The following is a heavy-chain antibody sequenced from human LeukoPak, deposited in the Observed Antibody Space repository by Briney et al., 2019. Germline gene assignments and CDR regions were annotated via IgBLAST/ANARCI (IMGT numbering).Heavy chain of an antibody. CDR3: AKDRIYDGDYAGYFDD. D-gene: IGHD4-17*01. Sequence: SGGSLRLSCAASGFTFSSNAMSWVRQAPGKGLEWVSGISWNSGSIGYADSVKGRFTISRDNAKNSLYLQMNSLRAEDTALYYCAKDRIYDGDYAGYFDDWGQGTLVTVSS. CDR2: ISWNSGSI. CDR1: GFTFSSNA. J-gene: IGHJ4*02. V-gene: IGHV3-9*01.